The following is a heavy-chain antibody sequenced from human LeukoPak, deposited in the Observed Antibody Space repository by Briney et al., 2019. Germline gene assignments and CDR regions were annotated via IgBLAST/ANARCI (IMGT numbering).Heavy chain of an antibody. CDR1: GYTFTSYG. V-gene: IGHV1-46*01. CDR2: INPSGGST. D-gene: IGHD3-10*02. J-gene: IGHJ4*02. CDR3: ARVPTRVGYFDY. Sequence: ASVKVSCKASGYTFTSYGISWVRQAPGQGLEWMGIINPSGGSTSYAQKFQGRVTMTRDTSTSTVYMELSSLRSEDTAVYYCARVPTRVGYFDYWGQGTLVTVSS.